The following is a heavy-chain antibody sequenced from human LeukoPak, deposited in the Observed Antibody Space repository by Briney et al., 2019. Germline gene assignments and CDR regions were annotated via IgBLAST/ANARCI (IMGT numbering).Heavy chain of an antibody. D-gene: IGHD6-13*01. Sequence: ASVKVSCKASGYTFTGYYMHWVRQAPGQGLEWMGWINPNSGGTNYAQKFQGRVTMTRDMSISTAYMELSRLRSDDTAVYYCARFPSGFRHHGSSWYSDWFDPWGQGTLVTVSS. CDR1: GYTFTGYY. V-gene: IGHV1-2*02. CDR3: ARFPSGFRHHGSSWYSDWFDP. CDR2: INPNSGGT. J-gene: IGHJ5*02.